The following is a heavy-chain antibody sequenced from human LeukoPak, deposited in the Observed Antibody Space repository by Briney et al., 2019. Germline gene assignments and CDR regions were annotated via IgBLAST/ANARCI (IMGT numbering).Heavy chain of an antibody. CDR2: IHYSGST. V-gene: IGHV4-59*08. J-gene: IGHJ4*02. CDR1: GGSINSYY. D-gene: IGHD3-16*01. CDR3: ARHRFGHLFDY. Sequence: SETLSLTCTVSGGSINSYYWAWIRQPPGKGLEWIGFIHYSGSTTYSPSLKSRVTISIETSKTQFSLNLNSVTAADTAVYYCARHRFGHLFDYWGQGTLVFVSS.